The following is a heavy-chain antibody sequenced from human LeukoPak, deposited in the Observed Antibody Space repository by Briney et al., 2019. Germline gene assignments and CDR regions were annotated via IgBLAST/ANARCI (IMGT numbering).Heavy chain of an antibody. V-gene: IGHV3-23*01. CDR1: GFTFSSYA. J-gene: IGHJ6*03. D-gene: IGHD6-19*01. Sequence: PGGSLRLSCAASGFTFSSYAMSWVRQAPGKGLEWVSAISGSGGSTYYADSVKGRFTISRDNSKNTLYLQMNSLRAEDTAVYYCARERASIAVAGTYYYYYYMDVWGKGTTVTISS. CDR3: ARERASIAVAGTYYYYYYMDV. CDR2: ISGSGGST.